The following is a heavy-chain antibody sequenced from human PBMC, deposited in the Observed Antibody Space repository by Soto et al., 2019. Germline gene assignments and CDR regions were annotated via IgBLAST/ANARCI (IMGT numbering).Heavy chain of an antibody. CDR1: GYTFTNFG. CDR2: ISAYNGNT. Sequence: ASVKVSCKASGYTFTNFGISWVRHATGQGLEWMGWISAYNGNTNYAQKLQGRVTMTTDTSTSTAYMELRSLRSDDPAVYYCARGVAAAGHNYGMDVWGQGTTVTVSS. V-gene: IGHV1-18*01. D-gene: IGHD6-13*01. J-gene: IGHJ6*02. CDR3: ARGVAAAGHNYGMDV.